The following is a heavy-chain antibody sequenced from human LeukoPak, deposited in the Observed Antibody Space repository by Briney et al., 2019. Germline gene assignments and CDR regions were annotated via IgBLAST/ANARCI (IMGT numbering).Heavy chain of an antibody. D-gene: IGHD6-13*01. Sequence: PGGSLRLSCAASGFTFSSYSMNWVRQAPGKGLEWVANMKEDGGEINYVDSVKGRFTISRDNAKNSLYLHMNSLRAEDTAVYYCARAAAGAAEYFQHWGQGTLVTVSS. CDR1: GFTFSSYS. J-gene: IGHJ1*01. CDR2: MKEDGGEI. CDR3: ARAAAGAAEYFQH. V-gene: IGHV3-7*03.